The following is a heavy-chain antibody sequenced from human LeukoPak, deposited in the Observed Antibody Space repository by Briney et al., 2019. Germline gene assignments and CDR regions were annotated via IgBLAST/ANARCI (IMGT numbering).Heavy chain of an antibody. CDR2: IYTSGST. V-gene: IGHV4-4*07. CDR3: VRLAALRGFYYYMDV. D-gene: IGHD6-25*01. J-gene: IGHJ6*03. Sequence: PSETLSLTCTVSGGSLSSYYWSWIRQPAGKGLEWIGRIYTSGSTNYNPSLKSRVTISVDTSKNLFSLKLSSLSAADTAVYYCVRLAALRGFYYYMDVWGKGTAVTVSS. CDR1: GGSLSSYY.